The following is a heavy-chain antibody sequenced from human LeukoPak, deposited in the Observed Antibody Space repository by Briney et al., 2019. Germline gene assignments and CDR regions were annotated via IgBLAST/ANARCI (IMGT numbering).Heavy chain of an antibody. CDR3: ARDVPYSGRGAYDI. V-gene: IGHV3-7*01. CDR1: GFTFGNFW. J-gene: IGHJ3*02. D-gene: IGHD1-26*01. CDR2: IKQDGSEK. Sequence: PTGGSLRLSCTASGFTFGNFWMNWVRQAPGKGLDFVAKIKQDGSEKDYADSVKGRFTISRDNAKNSVFPQLNSLRAEDTAVYYCARDVPYSGRGAYDIWGQGTMVTVSS.